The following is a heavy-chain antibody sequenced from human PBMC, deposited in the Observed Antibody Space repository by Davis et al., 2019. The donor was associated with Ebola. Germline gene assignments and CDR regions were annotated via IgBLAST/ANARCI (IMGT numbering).Heavy chain of an antibody. Sequence: GESLKISCAASGFTFSSYAMSWVRQAPGKGLEWVSAISGSGGSTYYADSVKGRFTISRDNSKNTLYLQMNSLRAEDTAVYYCTVGATPRYFDYWGQGTLVTVSS. CDR3: TVGATPRYFDY. CDR2: ISGSGGST. J-gene: IGHJ4*02. CDR1: GFTFSSYA. V-gene: IGHV3-23*01. D-gene: IGHD1-26*01.